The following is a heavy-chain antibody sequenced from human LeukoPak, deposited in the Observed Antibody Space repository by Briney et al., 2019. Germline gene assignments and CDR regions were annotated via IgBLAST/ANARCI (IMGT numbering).Heavy chain of an antibody. J-gene: IGHJ3*02. Sequence: KTGGSLRLSCAASGFTFSDYYMSWIRQAPGKGLEWLSYISSGGTTIYYADSVKGRFTISRDNAKNSLSLQMDSLRAEDTAFYYCARAVFFTLVRGPTVDAFDICGQGTMVTVSS. CDR1: GFTFSDYY. CDR2: ISSGGTTI. CDR3: ARAVFFTLVRGPTVDAFDI. V-gene: IGHV3-11*04. D-gene: IGHD3-10*01.